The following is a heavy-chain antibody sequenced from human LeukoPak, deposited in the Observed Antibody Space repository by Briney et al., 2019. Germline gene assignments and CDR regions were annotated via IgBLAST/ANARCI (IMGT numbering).Heavy chain of an antibody. CDR2: ININGGST. J-gene: IGHJ4*02. CDR1: GYTFTNYY. V-gene: IGHV1-46*01. Sequence: ASVTVSLKASGYTFTNYYIHWVRQAPGQGHELMGIININGGSTTYAKKFQGRVIMTRDTSTSTVYMELSSLRSEDTAVYYCAREIGPRQLHLWASAFDYWGQGTLVTVSS. CDR3: AREIGPRQLHLWASAFDY. D-gene: IGHD5-18*01.